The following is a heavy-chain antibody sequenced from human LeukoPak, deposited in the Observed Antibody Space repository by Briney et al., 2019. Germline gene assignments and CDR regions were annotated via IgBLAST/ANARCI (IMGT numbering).Heavy chain of an antibody. CDR3: ARAYQSLGGLSLPDH. V-gene: IGHV7-4-1*02. D-gene: IGHD3-16*02. CDR1: GYTFTDYA. CDR2: IHPNTGNP. Sequence: GASVKVSCKASGYTFTDYAMNWVRQAPGQGLEWMGWIHPNTGNPTYAQGFTGRFVFSLDTPVGTTYLQISSLKAEDTAVYYCARAYQSLGGLSLPDHWGQGTLVTVSS. J-gene: IGHJ5*02.